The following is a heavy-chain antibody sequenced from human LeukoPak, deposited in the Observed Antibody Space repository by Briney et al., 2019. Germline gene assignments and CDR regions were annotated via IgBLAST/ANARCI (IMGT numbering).Heavy chain of an antibody. Sequence: ASVKVSCKASGYTFTGYYMHWVRQAPGQGLEWMGWINPNSGGTNYAQKFQGRVTMTRDTSISTAYMELSRLRSDDTAVYYCARNHDFWSGYYTVYYYYYMDVWGKGTTVTVSS. J-gene: IGHJ6*03. V-gene: IGHV1-2*02. CDR1: GYTFTGYY. CDR3: ARNHDFWSGYYTVYYYYYMDV. CDR2: INPNSGGT. D-gene: IGHD3-3*01.